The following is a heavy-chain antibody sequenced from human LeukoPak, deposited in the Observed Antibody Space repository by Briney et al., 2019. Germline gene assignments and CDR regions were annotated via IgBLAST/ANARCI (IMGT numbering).Heavy chain of an antibody. CDR3: TRSYNYYDSSGYYGFDY. D-gene: IGHD3-22*01. CDR1: GFKFRDYA. J-gene: IGHJ4*02. V-gene: IGHV3-49*03. CDR2: IRSKPHGETT. Sequence: PGGSLRLSCTGSGFKFRDYAMSWFRQAPGKGLEWVGFIRSKPHGETTEYAASVKGRFIISRDDSKSIAYLQVNSLKTEDTAMYCCTRSYNYYDSSGYYGFDYWGQGTLVTVSS.